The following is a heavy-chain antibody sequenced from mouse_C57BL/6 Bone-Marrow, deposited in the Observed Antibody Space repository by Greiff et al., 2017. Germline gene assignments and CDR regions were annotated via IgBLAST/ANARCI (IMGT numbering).Heavy chain of an antibody. CDR1: GYNFTSSG. CDR2: IYPRSGNT. V-gene: IGHV1-81*01. D-gene: IGHD1-1*01. Sequence: QVQLQQSGAELARPGASVKLSCKASGYNFTSSGISWVKQRTGQGLEWIGEIYPRSGNTYYNEKFKGKATLTADKSSSTAYMELRSLTSEDSAVYFCASCGSSSYWYFDVWGTGTTVTVSS. J-gene: IGHJ1*03. CDR3: ASCGSSSYWYFDV.